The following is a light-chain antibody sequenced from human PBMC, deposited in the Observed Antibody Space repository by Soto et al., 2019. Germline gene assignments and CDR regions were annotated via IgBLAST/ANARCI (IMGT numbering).Light chain of an antibody. J-gene: IGKJ2*01. Sequence: EIVLTQSPGTLSLSPGERATLSCRASQSVTSSYLAWYQQKLGQAPRLLIYGASVRATGTPDRFRGSGSGTDFPLTISRQEPEDIAVYYCQQYGRTPPYIFGQGTKLEIK. V-gene: IGKV3-20*01. CDR1: QSVTSSY. CDR3: QQYGRTPPYI. CDR2: GAS.